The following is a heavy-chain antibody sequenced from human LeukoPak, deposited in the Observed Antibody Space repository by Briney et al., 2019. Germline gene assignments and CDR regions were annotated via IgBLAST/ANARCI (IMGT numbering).Heavy chain of an antibody. J-gene: IGHJ5*02. Sequence: NPGGSLRLSCAASGFTFSSYSMNWVRQAPGKGLEWVSSISSSSSYIYYADSMKGRFTISRDNAKNSLYLQMNSLRAEDTAVYYCARAHQIDSSGYPGPFDPWGQGTLVTVSS. CDR3: ARAHQIDSSGYPGPFDP. CDR1: GFTFSSYS. CDR2: ISSSSSYI. D-gene: IGHD3-22*01. V-gene: IGHV3-21*01.